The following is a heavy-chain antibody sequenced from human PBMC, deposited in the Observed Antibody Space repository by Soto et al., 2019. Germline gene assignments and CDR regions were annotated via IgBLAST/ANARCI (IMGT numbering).Heavy chain of an antibody. CDR1: GGIFSRYT. CDR3: ARQLVVPDENDAFDI. V-gene: IGHV1-69*02. CDR2: IIPILGIA. Sequence: QVQLVQSGAEVKKPGSSVKVSCKASGGIFSRYTISWVRQAPGQGLEWLGKIIPILGIANYAQKFQGRVTIXXEXSXNTAHMELSSLRSEDTAVYYCARQLVVPDENDAFDIWGKGTMVTVSS. J-gene: IGHJ3*02. D-gene: IGHD2-8*02.